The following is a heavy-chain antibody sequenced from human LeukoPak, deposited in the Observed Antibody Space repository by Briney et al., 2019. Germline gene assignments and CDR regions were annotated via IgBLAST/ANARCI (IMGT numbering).Heavy chain of an antibody. V-gene: IGHV4-34*01. J-gene: IGHJ4*02. Sequence: SETLSLTCAVYGGSFSGYYWSWSRQPPGKGLEWIGEINHSGSTNYNPSLKSRVTISVDTSKNQFSLKLSSVTAADTAVYYCARDPRNRDSFDYWGQGTLVTVSS. CDR2: INHSGST. CDR3: ARDPRNRDSFDY. CDR1: GGSFSGYY. D-gene: IGHD3-16*02.